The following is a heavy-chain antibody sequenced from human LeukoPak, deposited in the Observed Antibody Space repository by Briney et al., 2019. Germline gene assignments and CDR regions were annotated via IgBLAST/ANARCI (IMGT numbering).Heavy chain of an antibody. D-gene: IGHD5-24*01. CDR1: GFTFSSYW. J-gene: IGHJ4*02. Sequence: GGSLRLSCAASGFTFSSYWMSWVRQAPGKGLEWVANIKQDGSEKYYVDSVKGRFTISRDNAKNSLYLQMNSLRAEDTAVYYCSRDGYNLFFDYWSQGTLVTVSS. CDR2: IKQDGSEK. V-gene: IGHV3-7*01. CDR3: SRDGYNLFFDY.